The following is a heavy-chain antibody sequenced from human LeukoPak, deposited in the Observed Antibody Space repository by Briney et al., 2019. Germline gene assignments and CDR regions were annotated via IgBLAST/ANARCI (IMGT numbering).Heavy chain of an antibody. CDR3: AKGNYYDSSGYYSEFFQH. V-gene: IGHV3-43*01. CDR1: GFTFDDYT. CDR2: ISWDGGNI. J-gene: IGHJ1*01. D-gene: IGHD3-22*01. Sequence: RSGGSLRLSCAASGFTFDDYTMHWVRQAPGMGLEWVSLISWDGGNIYYADSVKGRFTISRDNSKNSLYLQMRSLRTEDTAFYYCAKGNYYDSSGYYSEFFQHWGQGTLVTVSS.